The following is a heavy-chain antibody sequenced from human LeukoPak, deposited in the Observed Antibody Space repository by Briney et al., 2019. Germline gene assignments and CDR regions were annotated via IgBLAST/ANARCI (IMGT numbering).Heavy chain of an antibody. CDR1: GGSISSYY. J-gene: IGHJ4*02. V-gene: IGHV4-30-4*08. CDR3: ARGDPQAFDY. Sequence: SETLSLTCTVSGGSISSYYWSWIRQPPGKGLEWIGYIYYSGSTYYNPSLKSRVTISVDTSKNQFSLKLSSVTAADTAVYYCARGDPQAFDYWGEGTLVTVSS. CDR2: IYYSGST.